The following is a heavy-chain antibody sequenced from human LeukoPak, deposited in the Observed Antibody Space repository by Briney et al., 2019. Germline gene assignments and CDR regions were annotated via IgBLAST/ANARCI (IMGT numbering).Heavy chain of an antibody. D-gene: IGHD3-22*01. CDR1: GDSISTSKSY. CDR2: IYYTGNT. V-gene: IGHV4-39*07. J-gene: IGHJ6*03. Sequence: SETLSLTCTVSGDSISTSKSYWGWIRQPPLKGLEWIGSIYYTGNTYYNASLKSRVTISVDTSKNQFSLKLSSVTAADTAVYYCTRGSIAYYYMDVWGKGTTVTISS. CDR3: TRGSIAYYYMDV.